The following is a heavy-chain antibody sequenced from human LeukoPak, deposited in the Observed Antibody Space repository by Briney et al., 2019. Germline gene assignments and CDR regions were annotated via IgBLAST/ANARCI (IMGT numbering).Heavy chain of an antibody. Sequence: GGSLKISCKGSGYSFTSYWIGWVRQMPGKGLEWMGIIYPGDSDTRYSPSFQGQVTISADKSISTAYLQWSSLKASDTAMYYCATKAPPGIAVAGTGAFDIWGQGTMVTVSS. D-gene: IGHD6-19*01. J-gene: IGHJ3*02. CDR3: ATKAPPGIAVAGTGAFDI. CDR2: IYPGDSDT. V-gene: IGHV5-51*01. CDR1: GYSFTSYW.